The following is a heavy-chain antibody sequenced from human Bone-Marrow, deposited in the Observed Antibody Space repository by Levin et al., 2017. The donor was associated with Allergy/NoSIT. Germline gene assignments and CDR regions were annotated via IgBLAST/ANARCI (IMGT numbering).Heavy chain of an antibody. CDR1: GFTVSSNY. V-gene: IGHV3-53*01. D-gene: IGHD5-12*01. CDR2: IYSSGST. CDR3: ARVYSGYVRDDF. J-gene: IGHJ4*02. Sequence: ASVKVSCAASGFTVSSNYMSWVRQAPGKGLEWVSLIYSSGSTYYADSVKGRFTVSRDNSKNTVYLQMSSLRAEDTAVYFCARVYSGYVRDDFWGQGTLVTVSS.